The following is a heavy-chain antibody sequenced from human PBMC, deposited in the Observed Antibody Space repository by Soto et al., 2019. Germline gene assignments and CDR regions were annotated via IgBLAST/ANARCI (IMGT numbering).Heavy chain of an antibody. CDR3: ARQHSSQLVFGF. V-gene: IGHV4-39*01. J-gene: IGHJ4*02. CDR2: IYYSGST. D-gene: IGHD6-13*01. Sequence: SETLSLTCTVSGGSISSSSYYWGRILQPPGKGLEGIGSIYYSGSTYYNPSLKSRVTISVDTSKNQFSLKLSSVTAADTAVYYCARQHSSQLVFGFWGQGILVTVSS. CDR1: GGSISSSSYY.